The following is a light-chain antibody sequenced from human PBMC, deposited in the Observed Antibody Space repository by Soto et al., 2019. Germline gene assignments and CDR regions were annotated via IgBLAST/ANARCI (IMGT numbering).Light chain of an antibody. Sequence: SALTQPPSVSGSPGQSVTISCTGTSSDFGSYNRLSWYQQPPGTAPKLIMYEVNTRPSGVPDRFSGSKSGSTASLTISGLQAEDEADYYCSLYISGSTYVFGTGTKVTVL. CDR1: SSDFGSYNR. CDR2: EVN. CDR3: SLYISGSTYV. J-gene: IGLJ1*01. V-gene: IGLV2-18*01.